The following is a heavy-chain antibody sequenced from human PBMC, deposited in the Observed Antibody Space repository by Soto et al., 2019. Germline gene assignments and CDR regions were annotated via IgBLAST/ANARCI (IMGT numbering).Heavy chain of an antibody. CDR2: ISYSGTT. D-gene: IGHD4-17*01. Sequence: PSETLSLTCTVSGGSISSGNYYWSWIRQPPGKGLEWIGFISYSGTTHYSASLRGRVSISVDTSKNQFSLDLSSVTAADTAVYYCATMGTPVTGLYYFDYWGQGTLVTVS. V-gene: IGHV4-30-4*01. CDR1: GGSISSGNYY. CDR3: ATMGTPVTGLYYFDY. J-gene: IGHJ4*02.